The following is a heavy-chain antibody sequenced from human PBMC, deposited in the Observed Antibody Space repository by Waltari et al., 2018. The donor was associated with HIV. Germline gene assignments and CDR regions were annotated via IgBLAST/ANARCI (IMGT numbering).Heavy chain of an antibody. CDR3: ARCDWRSSGTVVDY. CDR2: IYPSGRT. J-gene: IGHJ4*02. V-gene: IGHV4-4*02. CDR1: VGSISSSNW. Sequence: QVQLQESGPGLVKPSGTLSLTCAVSVGSISSSNWWSWVRQPPGKGLEWIGEIYPSGRTNYNPSLRRRVTIAVDKSKNQFSLKLSSVTAADTAVYYCARCDWRSSGTVVDYWGQGTLVTVSS. D-gene: IGHD6-13*01.